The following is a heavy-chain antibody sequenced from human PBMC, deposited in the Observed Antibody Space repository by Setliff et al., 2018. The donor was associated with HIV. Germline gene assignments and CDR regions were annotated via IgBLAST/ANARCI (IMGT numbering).Heavy chain of an antibody. V-gene: IGHV3-11*04. D-gene: IGHD3-22*01. CDR2: ISRSGSTI. CDR3: ARPSDGSGFSTDDAFDT. J-gene: IGHJ3*02. CDR1: GFTFSDYY. Sequence: LSLSCAASGFTFSDYYINWIRRAPGRGLEWVSYISRSGSTIYYADPVKGRFTVSRDNAKSSLYLQMNSLRVEDTAVYYCARPSDGSGFSTDDAFDTWGQGTMVTVSS.